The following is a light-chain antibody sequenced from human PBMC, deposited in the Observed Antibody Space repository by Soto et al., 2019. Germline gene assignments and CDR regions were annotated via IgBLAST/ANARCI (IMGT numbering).Light chain of an antibody. CDR3: QQYYGSPIT. J-gene: IGKJ3*01. CDR2: STS. V-gene: IGKV4-1*01. CDR1: QSLLSSSNNKNY. Sequence: DIVMTQSPNSLAVSLGERATINCKSSQSLLSSSNNKNYLAWFQQKQGQAPKFLTSSTSTLYSGVPDRISGSGSGTDFTLTISSVLAEDVAVYYCQQYYGSPITVGPTTKLEIK.